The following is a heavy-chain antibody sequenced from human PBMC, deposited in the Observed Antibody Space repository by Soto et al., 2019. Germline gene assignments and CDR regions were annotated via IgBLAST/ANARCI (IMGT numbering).Heavy chain of an antibody. CDR3: ARDRGIINDYDILTGGLFDY. J-gene: IGHJ4*02. V-gene: IGHV4-4*07. Sequence: SETLSLTCTVSGGSISSYYWSWIRQPAGKGLEWIGRIYTSGSTNYNPSLKSRVTMSVDTSKNQFSLELSSVTAADTAVYYCARDRGIINDYDILTGGLFDYWGQGTLVTVSS. CDR2: IYTSGST. D-gene: IGHD3-9*01. CDR1: GGSISSYY.